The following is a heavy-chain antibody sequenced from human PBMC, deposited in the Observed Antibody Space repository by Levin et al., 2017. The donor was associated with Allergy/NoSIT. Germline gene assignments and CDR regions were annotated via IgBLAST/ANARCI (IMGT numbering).Heavy chain of an antibody. J-gene: IGHJ4*02. V-gene: IGHV1-8*01. CDR3: AGGGSLPYYDILTGDYYYFDY. CDR1: GYTFTSYD. D-gene: IGHD3-9*01. CDR2: MNPNSGNT. Sequence: AASVKVSCKASGYTFTSYDINWVRQATGQGLEWMGWMNPNSGNTGYAQKFQGRVTMTRNTSISTAYMELSSLRSEDTAVYYCAGGGSLPYYDILTGDYYYFDYWGQGTLVTVSS.